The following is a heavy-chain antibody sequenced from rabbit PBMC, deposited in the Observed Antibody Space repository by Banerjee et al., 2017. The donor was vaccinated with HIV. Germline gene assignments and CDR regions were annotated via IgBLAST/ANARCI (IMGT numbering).Heavy chain of an antibody. J-gene: IGHJ4*01. CDR3: ARDLVDSGAGSPDL. CDR1: GFTISSNC. V-gene: IGHV1S45*01. CDR2: IVGESSGDT. Sequence: QEQLEESGGDLVKPEGSLTLTCTASGFTISSNCICWVRQAPGKGLEWIACIVGESSGDTDYASWAKGRFTISKTSSTTVTLQMTGLTAADTATYFCARDLVDSGAGSPDLWGPGTLVTVS. D-gene: IGHD4-2*01.